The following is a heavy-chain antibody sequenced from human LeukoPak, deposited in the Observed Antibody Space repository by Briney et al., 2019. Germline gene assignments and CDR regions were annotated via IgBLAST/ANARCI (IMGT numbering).Heavy chain of an antibody. D-gene: IGHD6-13*01. CDR3: ARARRSSWYEPLDP. CDR2: IYTSGST. J-gene: IGHJ5*02. CDR1: GGSISSYY. Sequence: PSETLSLTCTVSGGSISSYYWSWIRQPAGKGLEWIGRIYTSGSTNYNPSLKSRVTMSVDTSKNQFSLKLSSVTAADTAVYYCARARRSSWYEPLDPWGQGTLVTVSS. V-gene: IGHV4-4*07.